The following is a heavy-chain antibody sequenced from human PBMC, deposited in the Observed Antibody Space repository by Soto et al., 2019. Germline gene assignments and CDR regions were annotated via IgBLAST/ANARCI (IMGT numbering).Heavy chain of an antibody. CDR2: INHSGST. J-gene: IGHJ4*02. CDR1: GGSFSGYY. CDR3: ASVRADYYDSSGPLGY. Sequence: PLETLSLTCAVYGGSFSGYYLTWIRQPPGTGLEWIGEINHSGSTNYNPSLKSRVTISVDTSKNQFSLKLTSVTAADTAVYYCASVRADYYDSSGPLGYWGQGTLVTVSS. D-gene: IGHD3-22*01. V-gene: IGHV4-34*01.